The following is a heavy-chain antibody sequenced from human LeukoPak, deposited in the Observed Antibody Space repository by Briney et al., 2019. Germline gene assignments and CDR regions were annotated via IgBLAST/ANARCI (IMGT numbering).Heavy chain of an antibody. CDR2: INPNSGGT. CDR1: GYTFTGYY. Sequence: GASVKVSCKASGYTFTGYYMHWVRQAPGQGLEWMGWINPNSGGTNYAQKFQGWVTMTRDTSISTAYMELSRPRSDDTAVYYCARGTRLRFLEWSDAFDIWGQGTMVAVSS. J-gene: IGHJ3*02. CDR3: ARGTRLRFLEWSDAFDI. D-gene: IGHD3-3*01. V-gene: IGHV1-2*04.